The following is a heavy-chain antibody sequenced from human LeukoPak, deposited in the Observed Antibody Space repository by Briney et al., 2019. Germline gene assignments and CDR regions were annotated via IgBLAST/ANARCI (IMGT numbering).Heavy chain of an antibody. CDR3: ARDTAAMVRGIIVPAFDI. Sequence: GRSLRLSCAASGFPFRSYGMHWVRQAPGKGLEWLSIIWYDGSDKYYADSVKGRFTVSRDNSKNTLYLQMNSLRAEDTAVYYCARDTAAMVRGIIVPAFDIWGRGTMVTVSS. CDR1: GFPFRSYG. CDR2: IWYDGSDK. D-gene: IGHD3-10*01. V-gene: IGHV3-33*01. J-gene: IGHJ3*02.